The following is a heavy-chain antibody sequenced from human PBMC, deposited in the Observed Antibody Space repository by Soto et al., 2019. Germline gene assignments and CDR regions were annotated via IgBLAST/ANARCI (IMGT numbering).Heavy chain of an antibody. V-gene: IGHV1-46*03. CDR3: ARDNSASSSWWFDP. CDR1: GFTFSTYW. D-gene: IGHD1-26*01. CDR2: INPSGDYT. J-gene: IGHJ5*02. Sequence: GASVKVSCKASGFTFSTYWIHWVRQAPGQGLEWMGVINPSGDYTSYAQKFQGRVTVTRDTSTSTLYMELSGLRSDVTAVYYCARDNSASSSWWFDPWGQGTLVTVSS.